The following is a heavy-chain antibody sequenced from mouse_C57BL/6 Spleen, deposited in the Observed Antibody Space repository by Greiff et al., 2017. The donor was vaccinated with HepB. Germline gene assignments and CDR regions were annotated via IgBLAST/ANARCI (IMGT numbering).Heavy chain of an antibody. J-gene: IGHJ3*01. Sequence: VQLQQSGAELVRPGASVTLSCKASGYTFTDYEMHWVKQTPVPGLEWIGAIDPETGGTAYNQKFKGKAILTADKSSSTAYMELRSLTSEDSAGYYGTRGHYGSSYTWFAYWGQGTLVTVSA. V-gene: IGHV1-15*01. CDR2: IDPETGGT. CDR1: GYTFTDYE. CDR3: TRGHYGSSYTWFAY. D-gene: IGHD1-1*01.